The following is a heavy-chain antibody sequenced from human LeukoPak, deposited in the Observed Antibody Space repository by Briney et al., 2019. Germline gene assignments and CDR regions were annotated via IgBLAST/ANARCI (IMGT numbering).Heavy chain of an antibody. CDR2: ISSSSSYI. CDR1: GFTFSSYS. V-gene: IGHV3-21*01. CDR3: ARDRRAIVVVPAASEVDY. J-gene: IGHJ4*02. D-gene: IGHD2-2*01. Sequence: KSGGSLRLSCAASGFTFSSYSMNWVRQAPGKGLEWVSSISSSSSYIYYADSVKGRFTISRDNAKNSLYLQMNSLRAEDTAVYYCARDRRAIVVVPAASEVDYWGQGTLVTVSS.